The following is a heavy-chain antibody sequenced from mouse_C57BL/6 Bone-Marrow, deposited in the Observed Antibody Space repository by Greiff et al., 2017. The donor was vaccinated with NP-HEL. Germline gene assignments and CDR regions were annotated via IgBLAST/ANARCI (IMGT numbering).Heavy chain of an antibody. J-gene: IGHJ2*01. CDR1: GFSLTSYG. CDR2: IWSGGST. D-gene: IGHD2-1*01. V-gene: IGHV2-2*01. Sequence: VKLVESGPGLVQPSQSLSITCTVSGFSLTSYGVHWVRQSPGKGLEWLGVIWSGGSTDYNAAFISRLSISKDNSKSQVFFKMNSLQADDTAIYYCARTYGNYVPYFDYWGQGTTLTVSS. CDR3: ARTYGNYVPYFDY.